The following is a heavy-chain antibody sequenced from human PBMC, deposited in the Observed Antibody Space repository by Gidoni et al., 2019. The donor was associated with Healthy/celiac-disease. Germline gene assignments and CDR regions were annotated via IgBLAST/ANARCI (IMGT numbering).Heavy chain of an antibody. V-gene: IGHV3-21*01. CDR3: ASLSGIDY. CDR2: ISTGSSYI. Sequence: EVQLLESGAGLVKPGGSLRLSCAASGFTFSSYTMNWVRQAPGKGLEWVSSISTGSSYIYYADSVKGRFTISRDNAKNSLYLQMYSLRAEDTAVFYCASLSGIDYWGQGTLVTVSS. CDR1: GFTFSSYT. D-gene: IGHD3-10*01. J-gene: IGHJ4*02.